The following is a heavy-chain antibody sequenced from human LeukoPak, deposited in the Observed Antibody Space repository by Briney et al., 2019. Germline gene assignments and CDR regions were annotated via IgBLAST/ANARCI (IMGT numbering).Heavy chain of an antibody. V-gene: IGHV4-39*01. D-gene: IGHD3-22*01. J-gene: IGHJ4*02. CDR1: GGSISSSSYY. CDR3: ARRDDSSGYHKIFDY. Sequence: SETLSLTCTVSGGSISSSSYYWGWIREPPGKRLEWIGSIYYSGSTYYNPSLKSRVTISVDTSKNQFYLKLSSLTAADTAVYYCARRDDSSGYHKIFDYWGPGTLVTVSS. CDR2: IYYSGST.